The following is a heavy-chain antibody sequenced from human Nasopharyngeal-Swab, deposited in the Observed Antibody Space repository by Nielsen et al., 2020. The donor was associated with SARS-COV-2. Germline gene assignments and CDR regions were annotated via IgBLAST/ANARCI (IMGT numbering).Heavy chain of an antibody. Sequence: ASVKVSCKASGYTFTNYYIHWVRQATGQGLEWMGWMNPNSGNTGYAQKFQGRVTMTRNTSISTAYMELSSLRSEDTAVYYCARGFIVATIFHYYYYMDVWGKGTTVTVSS. CDR3: ARGFIVATIFHYYYYMDV. D-gene: IGHD5-12*01. V-gene: IGHV1-8*02. CDR1: GYTFTNYY. J-gene: IGHJ6*03. CDR2: MNPNSGNT.